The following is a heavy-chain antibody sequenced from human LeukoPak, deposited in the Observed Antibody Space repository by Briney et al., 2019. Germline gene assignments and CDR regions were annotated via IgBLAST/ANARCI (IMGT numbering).Heavy chain of an antibody. J-gene: IGHJ4*02. CDR3: ARSPQEIFDF. CDR2: ISYDGSSK. Sequence: GRSLRLSCAASGFTFSSYAMHWVRQAPGKGLEWVAVISYDGSSKYYADSVKGRFTISRDNSKNTLYLQMNSLRAEDTAVYYCARSPQEIFDFWGQGTLVTVSS. CDR1: GFTFSSYA. V-gene: IGHV3-30*04.